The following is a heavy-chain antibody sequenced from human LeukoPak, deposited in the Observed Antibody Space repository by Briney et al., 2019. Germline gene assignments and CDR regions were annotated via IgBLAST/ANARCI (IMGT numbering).Heavy chain of an antibody. CDR3: ASVTPSYYMDV. Sequence: SETLSLTCTVSGGSISSYYWSWIRQPPGKGLEWIGYIYYSGSTNYNPSLKSRVTISVDTSKNQFSLKLSSVTAADTAVYYCASVTPSYYMDVWGKGTTVTVSS. CDR1: GGSISSYY. J-gene: IGHJ6*03. CDR2: IYYSGST. D-gene: IGHD1-14*01. V-gene: IGHV4-59*08.